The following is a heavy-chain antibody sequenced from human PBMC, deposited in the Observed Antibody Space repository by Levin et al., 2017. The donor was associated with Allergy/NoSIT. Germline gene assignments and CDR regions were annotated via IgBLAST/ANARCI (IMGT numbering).Heavy chain of an antibody. CDR2: IYTSGST. Sequence: SETLSLTCTVSGGSISSGSYYWSWIRQPAGTGLEWIGRIYTSGSTNYNPSLKSRVTISVDTSKNQFSLKLSSVTAADTAVYYCARDQIAGSGWSWIEIPSSYWYFDLWGRGTLVTVSS. CDR3: ARDQIAGSGWSWIEIPSSYWYFDL. J-gene: IGHJ2*01. D-gene: IGHD6-19*01. CDR1: GGSISSGSYY. V-gene: IGHV4-61*02.